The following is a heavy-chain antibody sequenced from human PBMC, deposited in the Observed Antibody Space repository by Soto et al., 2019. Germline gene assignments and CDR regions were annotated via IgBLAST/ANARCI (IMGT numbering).Heavy chain of an antibody. CDR1: GFTFSSYW. D-gene: IGHD2-15*01. CDR2: IKQDGSEK. Sequence: EVQLVESGGGLVQPGGSLRLSCAASGFTFSSYWMSWVRQAPGKGLEWVANIKQDGSEKYYVDSVKGRFTISRDIAKNPLYLKMNSLNAEDTAVYYCARRLGYCSGGSCASPYYYCYYYMDVWGKGTTVTVSS. CDR3: ARRLGYCSGGSCASPYYYCYYYMDV. V-gene: IGHV3-7*01. J-gene: IGHJ6*03.